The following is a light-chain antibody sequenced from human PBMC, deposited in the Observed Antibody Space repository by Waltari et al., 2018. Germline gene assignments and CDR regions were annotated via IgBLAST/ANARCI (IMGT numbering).Light chain of an antibody. V-gene: IGKV3-15*01. CDR1: QSVVTN. Sequence: DIVMTQSPATRSVSPGETATLSCRASQSVVTNVAWYQQKPGQAPRLLIYSASTRATGIPARFSGSGSGTEFTLSISSLQSEDFAVYYCQQYNNWLTWTFGQGTKVEIK. J-gene: IGKJ1*01. CDR3: QQYNNWLTWT. CDR2: SAS.